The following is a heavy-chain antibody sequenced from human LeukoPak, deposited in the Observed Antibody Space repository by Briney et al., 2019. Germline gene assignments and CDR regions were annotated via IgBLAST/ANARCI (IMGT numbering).Heavy chain of an antibody. D-gene: IGHD7-27*01. J-gene: IGHJ4*02. CDR3: ARDIEEGRGDLRLGFDS. CDR1: GFTFSSYA. V-gene: IGHV3-33*08. CDR2: IWYDGGNK. Sequence: LSGGSLRLSCAASGFTFSSYAMHWVRQAPGKGLEWVALIWYDGGNKYYADSVKGRFTISRDNSKNTLYLQMNSLTAEDTAVYYCARDIEEGRGDLRLGFDSWGQGTLVTVSS.